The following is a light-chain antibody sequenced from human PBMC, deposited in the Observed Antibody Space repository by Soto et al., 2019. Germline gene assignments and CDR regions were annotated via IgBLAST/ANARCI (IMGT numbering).Light chain of an antibody. CDR2: EAS. CDR3: QQYNTFLT. J-gene: IGKJ4*01. V-gene: IGKV1-5*03. Sequence: IQMTRSPSTLSASVGDRVTITCRASHRRIKWLAWYQQKPGKAPKLLIYEASTLQSGVPSRFSGSGFGTEFTLTISSLQPDDLGTYYCQQYNTFLTFGGGTKVDIK. CDR1: HRRIKW.